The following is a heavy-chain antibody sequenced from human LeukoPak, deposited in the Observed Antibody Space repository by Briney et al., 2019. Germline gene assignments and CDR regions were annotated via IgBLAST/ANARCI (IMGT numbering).Heavy chain of an antibody. V-gene: IGHV4-59*01. Sequence: SETLSLTCTVSGGSMSSYYWSWIRQPPGKGLEWIGYIYYSGSTNYNPSLKSRVTISLDTSKNQFSLNLSSATTADTAVYYCARGFRGAGLGMDVWGQGTTVTVSS. CDR1: GGSMSSYY. D-gene: IGHD3-10*01. CDR3: ARGFRGAGLGMDV. CDR2: IYYSGST. J-gene: IGHJ6*02.